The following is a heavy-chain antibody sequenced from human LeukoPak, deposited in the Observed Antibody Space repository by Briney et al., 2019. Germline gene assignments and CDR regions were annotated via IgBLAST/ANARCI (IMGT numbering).Heavy chain of an antibody. CDR1: GGSISSDC. V-gene: IGHV4-59*08. CDR3: ASQLGQIDAFDI. CDR2: IYYSGST. J-gene: IGHJ3*02. Sequence: KPAETLSLTRTVSGGSISSDCSSWIRQPPGKGLGWIGYIYYSGSTNYNPSLKSRVTISVDTSKNQFSLKLSSVTAADTAVYYCASQLGQIDAFDIWGQGTMVTVSS. D-gene: IGHD6-13*01.